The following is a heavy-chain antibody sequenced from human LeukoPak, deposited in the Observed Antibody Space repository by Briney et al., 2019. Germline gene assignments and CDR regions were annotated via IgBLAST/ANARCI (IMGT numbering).Heavy chain of an antibody. Sequence: SETLSLTCVVSGGSISRGGYSWSWIRQPPGKALEWIGHIYHSGATYYNPSLKSRVTMSVDRSMNEFSLKLTSVTAADTAVYYCASSNYFDSSTYRFDYWGQGTLVPVSS. CDR1: GGSISRGGYS. CDR2: IYHSGAT. J-gene: IGHJ4*02. CDR3: ASSNYFDSSTYRFDY. D-gene: IGHD3-22*01. V-gene: IGHV4-30-2*01.